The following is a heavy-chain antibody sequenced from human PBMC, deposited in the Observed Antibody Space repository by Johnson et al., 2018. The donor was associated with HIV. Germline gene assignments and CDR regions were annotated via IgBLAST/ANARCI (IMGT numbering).Heavy chain of an antibody. J-gene: IGHJ3*02. CDR1: GFTFSSYG. Sequence: QVQLVESGGGLVKPGGSLRLSCAASGFTFSSYGLHWVRQAPGKGLQWVAFIRNDGSNEYYVDSVKGRFTISRDNSKNTLYLQMNSLRTEDTAMYYCAKGHSSGYPKDAFDIWGRGTIVTVSS. D-gene: IGHD3-22*01. V-gene: IGHV3-30*02. CDR2: IRNDGSNE. CDR3: AKGHSSGYPKDAFDI.